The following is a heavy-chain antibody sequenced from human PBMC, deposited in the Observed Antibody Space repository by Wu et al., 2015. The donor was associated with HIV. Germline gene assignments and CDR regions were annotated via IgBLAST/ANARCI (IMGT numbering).Heavy chain of an antibody. J-gene: IGHJ4*02. CDR3: ARGLYSSGWYGFDY. CDR1: GGSFSGYY. Sequence: QVQLQQWGAGLLKPSETLSLTCAVYGGSFSGYYWSWIRQPPGKGLEWIGEINHSGSTNYNPSLKSRVTISVDTSKNQFSLKLSSVTAADTAVYYCARGLYSSGWYGFDYWGQGTLVTVSS. V-gene: IGHV4-34*01. D-gene: IGHD6-19*01. CDR2: INHSGST.